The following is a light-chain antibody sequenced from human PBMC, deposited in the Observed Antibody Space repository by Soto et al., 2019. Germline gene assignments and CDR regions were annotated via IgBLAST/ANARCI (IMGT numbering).Light chain of an antibody. J-gene: IGKJ5*01. CDR2: GAS. CDR3: KQYKNWPL. V-gene: IGKV3-15*01. Sequence: MTQSPATLSVSAGDSVTLSCRTSHSVNSHVAWYQQKPGQAPRLLLYGASTRATGIQVRFSGSGFGTEFTLTISSLQSEDFAVYYCKQYKNWPLFGQGTRLEIK. CDR1: HSVNSH.